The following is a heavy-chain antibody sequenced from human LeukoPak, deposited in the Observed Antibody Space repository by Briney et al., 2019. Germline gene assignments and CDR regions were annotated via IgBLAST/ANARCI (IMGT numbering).Heavy chain of an antibody. V-gene: IGHV1-69*13. CDR2: IIPIFGTA. D-gene: IGHD3-22*01. CDR3: ARFHYYDSRPIDY. CDR1: GGTFISYA. J-gene: IGHJ4*02. Sequence: SVKVSCKASGGTFISYAISWVRQAPGQGLEWMGGIIPIFGTANYAQKFQGRVTITADESTSTAYMELSSLRSEDTAVYYCARFHYYDSRPIDYWGQGTLVTVSS.